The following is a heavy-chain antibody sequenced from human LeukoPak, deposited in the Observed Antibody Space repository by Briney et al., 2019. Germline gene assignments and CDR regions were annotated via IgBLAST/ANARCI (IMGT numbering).Heavy chain of an antibody. D-gene: IGHD6-13*01. CDR2: ISGSGGST. J-gene: IGHJ5*02. V-gene: IGHV3-23*01. CDR3: AKSPTTGYSSSANWFDP. Sequence: GGSLRLSCAASGFTFSSYAVSWVRQAPGKGLEWVSAISGSGGSTYYADSVKGRFTISRDNSKNTLYLQMNSLRAEDTAVYYCAKSPTTGYSSSANWFDPWGQGTLVTVSS. CDR1: GFTFSSYA.